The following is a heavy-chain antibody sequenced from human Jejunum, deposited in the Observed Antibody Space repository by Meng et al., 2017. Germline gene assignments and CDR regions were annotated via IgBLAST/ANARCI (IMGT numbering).Heavy chain of an antibody. Sequence: GESLKISCAASGFTFSNFGMNWVRQAPGKGLEWVSGIRGGAENRYYADTVKGRFTISRDNSKNSLYLQMNSLTAEDTAVYYCAKDRPPLSQTKFGTSSDYWGQGTLVAVSS. D-gene: IGHD3-10*02. CDR3: AKDRPPLSQTKFGTSSDY. V-gene: IGHV3-23*01. CDR1: GFTFSNFG. J-gene: IGHJ4*02. CDR2: IRGGAENR.